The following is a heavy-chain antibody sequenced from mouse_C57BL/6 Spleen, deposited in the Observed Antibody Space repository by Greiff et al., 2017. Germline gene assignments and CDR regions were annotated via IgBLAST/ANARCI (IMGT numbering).Heavy chain of an antibody. D-gene: IGHD1-1*01. V-gene: IGHV5-16*01. Sequence: EVQLVESEGGLVQPGSSMKLSCTASGFTFSDYYMAWVRQVPEKGLEWVANINYDGSSTYYLDSLKSRFIISRDNAKNLLYLQMGSLKSEDTATYYCARVGSSRYYAMDYWGQGTSVTVSS. CDR2: INYDGSST. CDR1: GFTFSDYY. CDR3: ARVGSSRYYAMDY. J-gene: IGHJ4*01.